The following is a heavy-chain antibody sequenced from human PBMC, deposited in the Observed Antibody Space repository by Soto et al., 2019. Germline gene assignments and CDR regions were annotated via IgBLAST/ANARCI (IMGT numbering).Heavy chain of an antibody. CDR3: ARGDYDLSTGYSYYYGMDV. CDR2: INTDNGDT. V-gene: IGHV1-3*04. J-gene: IGHJ6*02. Sequence: WINTDNGDTKYSQKFQDRVTISRDTSATTAYMELNSLTSEDTAVYYCARGDYDLSTGYSYYYGMDVWGQGTAVTVSS. D-gene: IGHD3-9*01.